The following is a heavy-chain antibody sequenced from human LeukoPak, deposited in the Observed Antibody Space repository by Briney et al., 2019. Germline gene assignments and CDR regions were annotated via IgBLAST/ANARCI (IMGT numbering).Heavy chain of an antibody. J-gene: IGHJ6*03. D-gene: IGHD3-3*02. V-gene: IGHV3-21*05. CDR3: ARLLATWDYYYMDV. CDR1: GFTFHPLS. Sequence: GSLRLPCAASGFTFHPLSFKWVRQAPGKGLEGGSYIGGSGSFIYYADSVKGRFTISRDNAKNSVYLQMNSLRAEDTAVYYCARLLATWDYYYMDVWGKGTTVIVSS. CDR2: IGGSGSFI.